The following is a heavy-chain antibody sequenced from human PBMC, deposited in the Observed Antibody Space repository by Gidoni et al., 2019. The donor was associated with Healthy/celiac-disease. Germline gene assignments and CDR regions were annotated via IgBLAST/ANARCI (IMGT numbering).Heavy chain of an antibody. CDR1: GFTFSNAW. CDR3: TTGKVRGVRPDY. Sequence: AASGFTFSNAWMSWVRQAPGKGLEWVGRIKSKTDGGTTDYAAPVKGRFTISRDDSKNTLYLQMNSLKTEDTAVYYCTTGKVRGVRPDYWGQGTLVTVSS. CDR2: IKSKTDGGTT. D-gene: IGHD3-10*01. V-gene: IGHV3-15*01. J-gene: IGHJ4*02.